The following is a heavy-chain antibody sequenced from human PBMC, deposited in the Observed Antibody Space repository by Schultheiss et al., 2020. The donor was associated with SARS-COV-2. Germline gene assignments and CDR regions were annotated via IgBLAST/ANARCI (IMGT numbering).Heavy chain of an antibody. V-gene: IGHV3-23*01. CDR2: ISGSGGST. Sequence: GESLKISCAASGFTFSSYAMSWVRQAPGKGLEWVSAISGSGGSTYYADSVKGRFTISRDNSKNTLYLQMNSLRAEDTAVYYCARASTYYDYYYGMDVWGQGTTVTVSS. J-gene: IGHJ6*02. CDR1: GFTFSSYA. CDR3: ARASTYYDYYYGMDV.